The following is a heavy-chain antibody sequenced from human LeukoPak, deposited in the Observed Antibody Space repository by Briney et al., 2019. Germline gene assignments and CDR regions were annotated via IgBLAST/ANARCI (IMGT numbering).Heavy chain of an antibody. V-gene: IGHV3-30*18. J-gene: IGHJ4*02. D-gene: IGHD5-12*01. CDR3: AKDRGYDLGPDY. CDR2: ISYDGSNK. CDR1: GFTFSSYG. Sequence: GGSLRLSCAASGFTFSSYGMHWVRKAPGKGLEWVAVISYDGSNKYYADSVKGRFTISRDNSKNTLYLQMNSLRAEDTAVYYCAKDRGYDLGPDYWGQGTLVTVSS.